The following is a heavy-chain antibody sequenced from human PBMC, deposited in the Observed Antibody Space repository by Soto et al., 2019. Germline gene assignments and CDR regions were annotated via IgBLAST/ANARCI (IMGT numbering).Heavy chain of an antibody. CDR1: GFTFSDYY. CDR3: ARVFRQLGYRYGDVYFDY. CDR2: ISSSGSTI. J-gene: IGHJ4*02. V-gene: IGHV3-11*01. D-gene: IGHD4-17*01. Sequence: PGGSLRLSCAASGFTFSDYYMSWIRQAPGKGLEWVSYISSSGSTIYYADSVKGRFTISRDNAKNSLYLQMNSLRAEDTAVYYCARVFRQLGYRYGDVYFDYWGQGTLVTVSS.